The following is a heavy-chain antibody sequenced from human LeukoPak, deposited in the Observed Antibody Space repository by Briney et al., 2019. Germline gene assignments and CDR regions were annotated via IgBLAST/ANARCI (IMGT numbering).Heavy chain of an antibody. Sequence: GGSLRLSCAASGFTFSSYSMNWVRQAPGKGLEWVSSISSSRSYIYYADSVKGRFTISRDNAKNSLYLQMNSLRAEDTAVYYCARSKLGYCSSTSCYGAFDIWGQGTMVTVSS. CDR3: ARSKLGYCSSTSCYGAFDI. D-gene: IGHD2-2*01. CDR2: ISSSRSYI. CDR1: GFTFSSYS. V-gene: IGHV3-21*01. J-gene: IGHJ3*02.